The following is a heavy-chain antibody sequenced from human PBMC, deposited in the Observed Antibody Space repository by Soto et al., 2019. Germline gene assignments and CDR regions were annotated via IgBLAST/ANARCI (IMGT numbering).Heavy chain of an antibody. CDR3: ARGITIFGVTAWFDP. D-gene: IGHD3-3*01. Sequence: ASVKVSCKASGYTFTSYGISWVRQAPGQGLEWMGWISAYNGNTNYAQKLQGRVTMTTDTSTSTAYMELRSLRSDDTAVYYCARGITIFGVTAWFDPWGQGTLVTVSS. CDR2: ISAYNGNT. V-gene: IGHV1-18*01. CDR1: GYTFTSYG. J-gene: IGHJ5*02.